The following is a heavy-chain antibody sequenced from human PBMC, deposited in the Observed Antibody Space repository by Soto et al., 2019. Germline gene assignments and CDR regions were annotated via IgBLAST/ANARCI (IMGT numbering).Heavy chain of an antibody. D-gene: IGHD3-22*01. CDR3: ARWAYSAGSGSLDY. Sequence: SETLSLTCTVSGGSISGYHWSWIRQPPGKGLEWIGHIYYSGGTSYNPSLKSRVTISVDTSKNQFSLKLSSLSAADTAIYYCARWAYSAGSGSLDYWGQGTLVTVSS. CDR1: GGSISGYH. V-gene: IGHV4-59*01. J-gene: IGHJ4*02. CDR2: IYYSGGT.